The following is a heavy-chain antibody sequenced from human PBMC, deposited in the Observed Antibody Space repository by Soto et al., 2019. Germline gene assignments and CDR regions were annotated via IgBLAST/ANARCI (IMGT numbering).Heavy chain of an antibody. CDR3: ASFWSRLGGGDFDY. D-gene: IGHD3-3*01. V-gene: IGHV3-21*06. Sequence: SVGSLRLSCAASGFSFSSCNMNWVRQAPGKGLEWVSSIGSISNYIYYADSVKGRFTISRDNANNSLYLQMNSLRAEDTAVYYCASFWSRLGGGDFDYWGQGTLVTVSS. J-gene: IGHJ4*02. CDR2: IGSISNYI. CDR1: GFSFSSCN.